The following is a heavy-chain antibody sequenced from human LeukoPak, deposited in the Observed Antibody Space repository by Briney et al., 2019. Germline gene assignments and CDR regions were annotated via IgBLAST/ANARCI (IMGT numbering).Heavy chain of an antibody. D-gene: IGHD3-10*01. V-gene: IGHV4-59*01. J-gene: IGHJ4*02. CDR2: IYYTGNT. Sequence: SETLSLTCSVSGGSITTFFWNWIRQPPGKGLEWIGSIYYTGNTHYNSSLKSRVTVSQDTSRNRFSLKLTSVTAADTAVYYCARGPLYEYHSGTFVNWGQGTLVTVSS. CDR3: ARGPLYEYHSGTFVN. CDR1: GGSITTFF.